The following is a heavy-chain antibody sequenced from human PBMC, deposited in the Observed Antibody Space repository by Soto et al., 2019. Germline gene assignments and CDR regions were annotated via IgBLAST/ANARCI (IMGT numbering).Heavy chain of an antibody. Sequence: QVQLVQSGAEVKQPGASVKVSCKSSGYSFRNHGITWLRQAPGQGLEWMGWIGAYNGNTNNSQRFQGRVTMTTDTSTSTAYLELRSLRSDDTAVYYCARDSLPMAVAAPDNWGQGTLVTVSS. D-gene: IGHD2-15*01. CDR3: ARDSLPMAVAAPDN. V-gene: IGHV1-18*01. CDR1: GYSFRNHG. J-gene: IGHJ4*02. CDR2: IGAYNGNT.